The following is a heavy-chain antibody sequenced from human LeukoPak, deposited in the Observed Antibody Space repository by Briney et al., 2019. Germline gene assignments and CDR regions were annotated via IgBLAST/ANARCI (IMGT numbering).Heavy chain of an antibody. CDR3: TTEGRVRGIFPFDY. D-gene: IGHD3-10*01. Sequence: GRSLRLSCAASGFTFSNAWMTWVSQAPGKGMEWVGRIKSKADGGTTDYAAPVKGRFTISRDDSRNTLYPQMNSLKTEDTAVYYCTTEGRVRGIFPFDYWGQGTLVTVSS. CDR2: IKSKADGGTT. V-gene: IGHV3-15*01. CDR1: GFTFSNAW. J-gene: IGHJ4*02.